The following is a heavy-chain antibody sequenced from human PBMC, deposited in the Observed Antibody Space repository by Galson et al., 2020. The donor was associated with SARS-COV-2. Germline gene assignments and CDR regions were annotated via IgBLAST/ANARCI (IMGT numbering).Heavy chain of an antibody. CDR1: GESITNDNYY. CDR3: PRSADGLDV. Sequence: SETLSLTCTASGESITNDNYYWSWIRQPAGKRLQWIGRIYNTGSTNYNPSLRSRVIMSVDTSRNQFSLQLRFVTAADTAVYYCPRSADGLDVWCQGTTVTVSS. J-gene: IGHJ6*02. CDR2: IYNTGST. V-gene: IGHV4-61*02.